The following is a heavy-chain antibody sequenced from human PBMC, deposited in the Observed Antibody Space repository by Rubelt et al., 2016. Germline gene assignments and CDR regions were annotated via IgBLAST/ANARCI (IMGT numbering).Heavy chain of an antibody. J-gene: IGHJ6*02. Sequence: QVQLVQSGAEVKKPGASVKVSCKASGYTFTGYYMHWVRQAPGQGLEWMGWINPNSGGTNYAQKFQGWVTMTRDTSISTAYMELSSLRAEDTAVYYCARDPAFNYYYGMDVWGQGTTVTVSS. V-gene: IGHV1-2*04. CDR3: ARDPAFNYYYGMDV. CDR2: INPNSGGT. CDR1: GYTFTGYY.